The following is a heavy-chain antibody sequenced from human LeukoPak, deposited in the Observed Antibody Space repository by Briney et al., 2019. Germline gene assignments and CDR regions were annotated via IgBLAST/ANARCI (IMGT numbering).Heavy chain of an antibody. CDR1: GGSISSFY. D-gene: IGHD3-22*01. J-gene: IGHJ4*02. Sequence: ETLSLTCTVSGGSISSFYWSWVRQAPGKGLEWVSAISGSGVSTYYADSVKGRFTISRDNAKNSLYLQMNSLRAEDTAVYYCARDQGYDSRGYYYPYHFDCWGQGTLVTVSS. CDR2: ISGSGVST. V-gene: IGHV3-23*01. CDR3: ARDQGYDSRGYYYPYHFDC.